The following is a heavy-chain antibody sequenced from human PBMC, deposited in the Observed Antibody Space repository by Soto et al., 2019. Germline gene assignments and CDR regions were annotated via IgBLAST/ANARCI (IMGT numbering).Heavy chain of an antibody. J-gene: IGHJ5*02. V-gene: IGHV1-2*02. Sequence: ASVKVSCKASGYTFTDYFIHWVRQAPGQGFEWMGWINPKSRGTTYAQKFQGRVTMTRDTSNSTAYMELRGLRSDDTAIYYCARVTLKAGNWFDPWGQGTLVTVSS. CDR2: INPKSRGT. CDR3: ARVTLKAGNWFDP. CDR1: GYTFTDYF.